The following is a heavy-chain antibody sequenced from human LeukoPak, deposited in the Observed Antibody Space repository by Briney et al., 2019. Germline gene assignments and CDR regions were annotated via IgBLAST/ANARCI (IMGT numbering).Heavy chain of an antibody. D-gene: IGHD3-10*01. J-gene: IGHJ4*02. CDR2: IWYDGSNK. CDR1: GFTISSYG. V-gene: IGHV3-33*01. CDR3: ASALGSGSSFDY. Sequence: GRSLRPSCAASGFTISSYGIHWVRQAPGKGLEWVAVIWYDGSNKYYADSVKGRFSISRDNSKNTLYLQLSSLGAEDTAVYSCASALGSGSSFDYWGQGTLVTVSS.